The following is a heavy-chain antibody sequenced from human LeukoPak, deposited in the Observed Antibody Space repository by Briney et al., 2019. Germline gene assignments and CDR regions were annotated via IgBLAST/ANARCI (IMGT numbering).Heavy chain of an antibody. J-gene: IGHJ6*03. D-gene: IGHD4-17*01. CDR3: AKSYGVPYYYYHMDV. Sequence: ASVKVSCKASGYTFTGYYMHWVRQAPGLGLEWMGGIIPIFGTANYAQKFQGRVTITADESTSTAYVELSSLRSEDTAVYYCAKSYGVPYYYYHMDVWGKGTTVTISS. V-gene: IGHV1-69*13. CDR1: GYTFTGYY. CDR2: IIPIFGTA.